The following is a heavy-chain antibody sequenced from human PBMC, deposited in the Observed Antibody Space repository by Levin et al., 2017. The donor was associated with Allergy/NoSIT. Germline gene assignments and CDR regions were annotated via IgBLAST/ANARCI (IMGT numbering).Heavy chain of an antibody. CDR2: VYYTGAT. Sequence: SETLSLTCSVSGGSIINYYWNWIRQSPEKGLEWIGYVYYTGATSYNPSLKSRVTMSLDTTKSQFSLKLTSVTAADTDVYFCARSNWNFPFDYWGQGSRVTVSS. J-gene: IGHJ4*02. CDR1: GGSIINYY. D-gene: IGHD1-20*01. V-gene: IGHV4-59*13. CDR3: ARSNWNFPFDY.